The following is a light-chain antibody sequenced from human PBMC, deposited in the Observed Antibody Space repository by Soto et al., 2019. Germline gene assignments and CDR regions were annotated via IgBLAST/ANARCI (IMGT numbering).Light chain of an antibody. Sequence: QSVLTQPPSASGTPGQRVTISCSGSSSNIGSNAVNWYQQFPGTAPKLLIYTDNQRPSGVPDRFSGSKSGTSASLAISGLQYEDEADYFCAAWDGSLNAYVFGTGTKLTVL. J-gene: IGLJ1*01. CDR2: TDN. V-gene: IGLV1-44*01. CDR1: SSNIGSNA. CDR3: AAWDGSLNAYV.